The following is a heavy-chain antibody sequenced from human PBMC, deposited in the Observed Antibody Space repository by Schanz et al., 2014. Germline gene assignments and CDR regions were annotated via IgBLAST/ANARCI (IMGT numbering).Heavy chain of an antibody. V-gene: IGHV3-74*01. D-gene: IGHD3-9*01. CDR2: IGGSGDST. CDR1: GFTFSTYW. CDR3: AYYDVLTGFDY. Sequence: EVQLVESGGGLVQPGGSLRLSCAASGFTFSTYWMHWVRQAPGKGLVWVSGIGGSGDSTHYADSVKGRFIISRDNSKNTLYLQINNLRAEDTAVYYCAYYDVLTGFDYWGQGTQVTVSS. J-gene: IGHJ4*02.